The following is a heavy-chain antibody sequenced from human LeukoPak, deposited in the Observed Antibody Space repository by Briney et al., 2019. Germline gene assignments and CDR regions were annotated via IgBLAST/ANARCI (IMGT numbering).Heavy chain of an antibody. J-gene: IGHJ2*01. D-gene: IGHD3-3*01. CDR2: IYHSGST. CDR1: GGSISSNKW. CDR3: ARVYADDFWSGPDWYFDL. Sequence: SETLSLTCAVSGGSISSNKWWSWVRQPPGKGLEWIGEIYHSGSTNYNPSLKSRVTISVDKSKNQFSLKLSSVTAADTAVYYCARVYADDFWSGPDWYFDLWGRGTLVTVSS. V-gene: IGHV4-4*02.